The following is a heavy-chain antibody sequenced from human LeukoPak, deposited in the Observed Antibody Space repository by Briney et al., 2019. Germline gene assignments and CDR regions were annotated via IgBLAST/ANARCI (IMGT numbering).Heavy chain of an antibody. CDR1: GFTFSSYW. J-gene: IGHJ4*02. CDR2: IKQDGSEK. Sequence: GGSLRLSCAASGFTFSSYWMSWVRQAPGKGLEWVANIKQDGSEKYYVDSVKGRFTISRDNAKNSLYLQMNSLRAEDTAVYYCARDLPTGSDYFDYWGQGTLVTVSS. V-gene: IGHV3-7*01. D-gene: IGHD6-6*01. CDR3: ARDLPTGSDYFDY.